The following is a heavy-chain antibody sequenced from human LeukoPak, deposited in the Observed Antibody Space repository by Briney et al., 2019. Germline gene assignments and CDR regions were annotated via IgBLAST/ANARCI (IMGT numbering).Heavy chain of an antibody. J-gene: IGHJ6*03. CDR1: GYTFTSYD. Sequence: GASVKVSCKASGYTFTSYDINWVRQATGQGLEWMGWMNPNSGNTGYAQKFQGRVTMTRNTSISTAYMELSSLRSEDTAVYYCARGNTYSSNWYAYYYYMDVWGKGTTVTVSS. V-gene: IGHV1-8*01. D-gene: IGHD6-13*01. CDR3: ARGNTYSSNWYAYYYYMDV. CDR2: MNPNSGNT.